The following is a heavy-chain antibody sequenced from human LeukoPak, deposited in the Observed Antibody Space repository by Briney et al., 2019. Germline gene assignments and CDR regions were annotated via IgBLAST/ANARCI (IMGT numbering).Heavy chain of an antibody. CDR2: IWSDGSTK. Sequence: GRSLRLSCAASGFTLSNSGMHWVRQAPVKGLEWVAVIWSDGSTKDYADSVKGRFTISRDTSKNTLYLDMNSPRDEDTAVYYCAPMVRWLDTYNWFDPWGQGTLVTVSS. V-gene: IGHV3-33*01. CDR3: APMVRWLDTYNWFDP. D-gene: IGHD4/OR15-4a*01. J-gene: IGHJ5*02. CDR1: GFTLSNSG.